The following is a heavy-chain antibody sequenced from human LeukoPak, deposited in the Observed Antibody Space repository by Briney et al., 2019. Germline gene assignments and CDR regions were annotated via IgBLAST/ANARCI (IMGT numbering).Heavy chain of an antibody. CDR3: ARFGLYYDMGV. D-gene: IGHD3-16*01. V-gene: IGHV4-59*01. CDR1: GGSISGYY. Sequence: ETLSLTCSVSGGSISGYYWTWIRQPPGKGLEWIGQIHYSGKADYNPSLRSRITISVDTSKNQMSLQLNSVTAADTAIYYRARFGLYYDMGVWGQGTTVTVS. J-gene: IGHJ6*02. CDR2: IHYSGKA.